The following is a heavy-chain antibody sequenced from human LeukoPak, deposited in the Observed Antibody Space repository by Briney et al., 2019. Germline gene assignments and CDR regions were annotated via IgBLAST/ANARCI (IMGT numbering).Heavy chain of an antibody. D-gene: IGHD1-26*01. CDR2: INHSGST. V-gene: IGHV4-34*01. CDR1: GGSFSGYY. CDR3: ARVRDGGAVH. Sequence: SETLSLTCAVYGGSFSGYYWSWIRQPPGKGLEWIGEINHSGSTNYNPSLKSRVTISVDTSKNQFSLKLSSGTAADTAVYYCARVRDGGAVHWGQGTLVTVSS. J-gene: IGHJ4*02.